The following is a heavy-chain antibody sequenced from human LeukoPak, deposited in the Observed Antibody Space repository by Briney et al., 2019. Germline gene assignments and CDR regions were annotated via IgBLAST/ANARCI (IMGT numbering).Heavy chain of an antibody. J-gene: IGHJ4*02. CDR1: GFTFDDYG. Sequence: PGGSLRLSCAASGFTFDDYGISWVRQAPGKGLKWVSGLNWNGVSTGFADSVKGRFTISRDSAKNSLYLQMNSLRAEDTAVYYCARRAGAYSHPYDYWGQGTLVTVSS. CDR2: LNWNGVST. D-gene: IGHD4/OR15-4a*01. CDR3: ARRAGAYSHPYDY. V-gene: IGHV3-20*04.